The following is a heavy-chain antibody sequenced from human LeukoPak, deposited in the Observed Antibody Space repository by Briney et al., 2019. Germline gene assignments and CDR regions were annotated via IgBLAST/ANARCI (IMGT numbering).Heavy chain of an antibody. J-gene: IGHJ4*02. CDR2: IYYTGNT. CDR1: GDSIIGYY. Sequence: SETLSLTCSVSGDSIIGYYWGWIRQPPGKGLEWIGNIYYTGNTYYNSSLKSRVTISLDTSKNQFSLKLSSLTAADTAVYYCASGDYLWGSYLGYWGQGTLVSVSS. CDR3: ASGDYLWGSYLGY. D-gene: IGHD3-16*02. V-gene: IGHV4-59*04.